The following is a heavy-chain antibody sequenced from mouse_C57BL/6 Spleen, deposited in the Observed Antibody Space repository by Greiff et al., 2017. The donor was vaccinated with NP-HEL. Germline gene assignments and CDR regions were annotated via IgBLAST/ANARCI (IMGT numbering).Heavy chain of an antibody. V-gene: IGHV3-6*01. CDR1: GYSITSGYY. D-gene: IGHD2-1*01. CDR3: ARYYGNYSWFAY. J-gene: IGHJ3*01. CDR2: ISYDGSN. Sequence: VQLQQSGPGLVKPSQSLSLTCSVTGYSITSGYYWNWIRQFPGNKLEWMGYISYDGSNNYNPSLKNRISITRDTSKNQFFLKLNSVTTEDTATYYCARYYGNYSWFAYWGQGTLVTVSA.